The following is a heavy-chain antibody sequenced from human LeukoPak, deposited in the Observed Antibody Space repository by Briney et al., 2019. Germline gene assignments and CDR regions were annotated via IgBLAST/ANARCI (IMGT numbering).Heavy chain of an antibody. J-gene: IGHJ4*02. CDR1: GFTFSSYY. D-gene: IGHD4-17*01. Sequence: GGSLRLSCEVSGFTFSSYYMTWVRQAPGKGLEWVANIEQDGSEKWYVDSVKGRFTISRDNAKNSLYLQMNSLRAEDTAVYYCARLMTAVSNFDYWGQGTLVTVSS. V-gene: IGHV3-7*01. CDR3: ARLMTAVSNFDY. CDR2: IEQDGSEK.